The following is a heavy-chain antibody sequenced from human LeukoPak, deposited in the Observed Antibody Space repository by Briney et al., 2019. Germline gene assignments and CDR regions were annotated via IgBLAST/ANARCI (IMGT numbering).Heavy chain of an antibody. CDR2: ISGSGGST. Sequence: GGSLRLSCAASGFTFSSYAMSWVRQAPGKGLEWVSAISGSGGSTYYADSVRGRFTISRDNSKNTLYLQMNSLRAEDTAVYYCAKDLFPTPTLGAFDIWGQGTMVTVSS. CDR1: GFTFSSYA. V-gene: IGHV3-23*01. CDR3: AKDLFPTPTLGAFDI. J-gene: IGHJ3*02.